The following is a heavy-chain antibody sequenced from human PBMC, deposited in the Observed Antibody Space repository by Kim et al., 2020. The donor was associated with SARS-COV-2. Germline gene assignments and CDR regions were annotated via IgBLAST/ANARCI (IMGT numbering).Heavy chain of an antibody. D-gene: IGHD6-19*01. CDR3: AQVQSSGWYGSADY. V-gene: IGHV3-23*01. J-gene: IGHJ4*02. Sequence: ADSLKGWFTISSDNSKNTLYLQMNSLRAEDTAVYYCAQVQSSGWYGSADYWGQGTLVTDSS.